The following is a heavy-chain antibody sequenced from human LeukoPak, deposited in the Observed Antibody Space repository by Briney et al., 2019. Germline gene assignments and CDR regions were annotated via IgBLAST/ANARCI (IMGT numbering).Heavy chain of an antibody. CDR2: ISAYNGKT. CDR3: ARNGDGYGGDYFDY. D-gene: IGHD5-24*01. CDR1: GYTFTSYG. J-gene: IGHJ4*02. Sequence: ASVKVSCKASGYTFTSYGISWVRQAPGQGLEWMGWISAYNGKTKYVQNLQGRVTMTTDTSTSTAYMELRSLRSDDTAVYYCARNGDGYGGDYFDYWGQGTLVTVSS. V-gene: IGHV1-18*01.